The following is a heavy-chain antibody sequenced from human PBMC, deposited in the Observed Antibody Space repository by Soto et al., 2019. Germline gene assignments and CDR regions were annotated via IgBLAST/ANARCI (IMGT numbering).Heavy chain of an antibody. CDR2: ISAYNGST. J-gene: IGHJ6*02. CDR1: GYASTSYG. Sequence: ASVKVSCKASGYASTSYGISWVRQAPGQGLEWMGWISAYNGSTNCAQKLEGRVTMTTDTSTITAYMELRSLRSDDTAVYYCEGPHTMVRGVKGYYRYGMDVWAQGTTVTVSS. D-gene: IGHD3-10*01. CDR3: EGPHTMVRGVKGYYRYGMDV. V-gene: IGHV1-18*04.